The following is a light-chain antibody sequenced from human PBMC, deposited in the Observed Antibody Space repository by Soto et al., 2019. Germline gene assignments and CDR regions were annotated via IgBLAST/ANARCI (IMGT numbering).Light chain of an antibody. CDR2: GVS. Sequence: ILMTQIALALCVTLGQAASISCQSSQGLLQSDGKTYLYWFLRKPGQPPQLLMYGVSNRFSGVPDRFSGSGSGTDYTLKISRVEADDVGVYYCMQGIQLPTTFGQGTRLEIK. V-gene: IGKV2D-29*01. J-gene: IGKJ5*01. CDR3: MQGIQLPTT. CDR1: QGLLQSDGKTY.